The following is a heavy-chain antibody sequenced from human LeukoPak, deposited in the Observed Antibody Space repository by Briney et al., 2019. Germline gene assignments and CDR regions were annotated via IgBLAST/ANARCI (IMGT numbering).Heavy chain of an antibody. D-gene: IGHD3-10*01. CDR2: ISPHNGNT. CDR3: ATVGNYYGSGSYYYWLDP. J-gene: IGHJ5*02. V-gene: IGHV1-18*01. CDR1: GGTFSSYA. Sequence: ASVKVSCKASGGTFSSYAISWVRQAPGQGLEWMGWISPHNGNTKYVQGLQGRVTMTADTSTSTAYMELRSLRSEDTAVYYCATVGNYYGSGSYYYWLDPWGQGTLVTVSS.